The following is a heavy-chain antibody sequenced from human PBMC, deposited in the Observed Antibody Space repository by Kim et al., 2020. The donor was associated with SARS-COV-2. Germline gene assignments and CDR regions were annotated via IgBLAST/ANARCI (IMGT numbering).Heavy chain of an antibody. CDR1: GFTFSSYS. D-gene: IGHD2-2*01. V-gene: IGHV3-21*01. Sequence: GGSLRLSCAASGFTFSSYSMNWVRQAPGKGLEWVSSISSSSSYIYYADSVKGRFTISRDNAKNSLYLQMNSLRAEDTAVYYCAPTPGYCRSTSCSPQGYWGQGTLVTVSS. CDR3: APTPGYCRSTSCSPQGY. CDR2: ISSSSSYI. J-gene: IGHJ4*02.